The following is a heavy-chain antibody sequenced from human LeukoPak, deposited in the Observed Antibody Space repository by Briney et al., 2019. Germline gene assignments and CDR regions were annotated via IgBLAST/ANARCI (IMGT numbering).Heavy chain of an antibody. CDR1: GFTFSSYA. CDR2: ISYDGSNK. V-gene: IGHV3-30-3*01. J-gene: IGHJ6*02. D-gene: IGHD2-2*01. Sequence: GRSLRLSCAASGFTFSSYAMHWVRQAPGKGLEWVSAISYDGSNKYYADSVKGRFTISRDNSKNTLYLQMNSLRAEDTAVYYCARVGRVVPAATYYYGMDVWGQGTTVTVSS. CDR3: ARVGRVVPAATYYYGMDV.